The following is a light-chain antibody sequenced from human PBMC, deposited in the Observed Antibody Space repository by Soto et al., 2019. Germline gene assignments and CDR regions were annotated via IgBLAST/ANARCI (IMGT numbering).Light chain of an antibody. J-gene: IGKJ4*01. Sequence: EIVLTQSPGTLSLSPGEGATLSCRASQSVSSSYLAWYQQKPGQAPRLLIYGASSRATGIPDRFSGSGSGTDFTLTISRLEPEDFAVYYCQQYGSWLTFGGGTKVEIK. CDR3: QQYGSWLT. CDR1: QSVSSSY. CDR2: GAS. V-gene: IGKV3-20*01.